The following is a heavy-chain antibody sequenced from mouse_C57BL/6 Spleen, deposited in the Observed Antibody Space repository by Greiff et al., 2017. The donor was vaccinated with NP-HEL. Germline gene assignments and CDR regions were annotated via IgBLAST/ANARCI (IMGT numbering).Heavy chain of an antibody. D-gene: IGHD1-1*01. CDR1: GFNIKDDY. Sequence: VQLQQSGAELVRPGASVKLSCTASGFNIKDDYMHWVKQRPEQGLEWIGWIDPENGDTEYASKFQGKATITADTSSNTAYLQLSSLTSEDTAVYYCTYYYYGSSLDYWGQGTTLTVSS. J-gene: IGHJ2*01. CDR2: IDPENGDT. V-gene: IGHV14-4*01. CDR3: TYYYYGSSLDY.